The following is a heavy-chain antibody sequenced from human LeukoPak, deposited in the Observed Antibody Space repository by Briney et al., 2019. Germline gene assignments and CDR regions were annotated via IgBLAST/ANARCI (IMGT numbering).Heavy chain of an antibody. Sequence: PGRSLRLSCAASGFTFSSYGMHWVRQVPGEGLEWVAVISYDGSNKYYADSVKGRFTISRDNSKNTLYLQMNSLRAEDTAVYYCARARVPIVVVPAAMDVWGQGTTVTVSS. V-gene: IGHV3-30*03. J-gene: IGHJ6*02. CDR2: ISYDGSNK. CDR3: ARARVPIVVVPAAMDV. D-gene: IGHD2-2*01. CDR1: GFTFSSYG.